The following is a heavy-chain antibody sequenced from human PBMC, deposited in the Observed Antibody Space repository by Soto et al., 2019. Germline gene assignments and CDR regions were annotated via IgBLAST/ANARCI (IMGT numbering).Heavy chain of an antibody. Sequence: SVKVSCKDSGGTLSSYTISWERQVPGKGLEWMGRIIPILGIANYAQKFQGRVTITADKSTSTAYMELSSLRSEDTAVYYCEVRRQPCLFDNWGQGTLVT. V-gene: IGHV1-69*02. CDR2: IIPILGIA. D-gene: IGHD5-18*01. CDR3: EVRRQPCLFDN. J-gene: IGHJ4*02. CDR1: GGTLSSYT.